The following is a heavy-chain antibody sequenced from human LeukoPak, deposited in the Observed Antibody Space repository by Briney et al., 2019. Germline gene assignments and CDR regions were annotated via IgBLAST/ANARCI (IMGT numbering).Heavy chain of an antibody. CDR1: GYTLTNYA. V-gene: IGHV7-4-1*02. Sequence: GASVKVSCKASGYTLTNYAMNWVRQAPGQGLEWMGWINTNTGNPTYAQGFTGRFVFSLDTSVSTAYLQISSLKAEDTAVYYCARVVYYDSSGYPDSWGQGTLVTVSS. D-gene: IGHD3-22*01. J-gene: IGHJ4*02. CDR3: ARVVYYDSSGYPDS. CDR2: INTNTGNP.